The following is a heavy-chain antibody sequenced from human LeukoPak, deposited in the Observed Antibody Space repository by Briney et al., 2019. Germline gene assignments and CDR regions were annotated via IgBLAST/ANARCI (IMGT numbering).Heavy chain of an antibody. CDR1: GYTFTSYD. CDR2: MNPNSGNT. V-gene: IGHV1-8*01. Sequence: ASVKVSCKASGYTFTSYDINWVRQATGQGLEWMGWMNPNSGNTGYAQKFQGRVTMTRNTSISTAYMELSSLRSEDTAVYYCARGSPLYYEFWSGYYDDYWGQGTLVTVSS. CDR3: ARGSPLYYEFWSGYYDDY. J-gene: IGHJ4*02. D-gene: IGHD3-3*01.